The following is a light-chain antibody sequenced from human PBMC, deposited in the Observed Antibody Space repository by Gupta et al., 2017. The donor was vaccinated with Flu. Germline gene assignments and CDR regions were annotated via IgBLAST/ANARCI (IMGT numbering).Light chain of an antibody. CDR3: QQRSNRPVT. Sequence: EXVXXXSPAXLSXXPGERATLSCRASQSVSNYLAWYQQKPGQAPRLLIYDASNRATGIPARFSGSGSGTDFTLTITSLEPEDFAVYYCQQRSNRPVTFGQGTKLEIK. CDR2: DAS. V-gene: IGKV3-11*01. J-gene: IGKJ2*01. CDR1: QSVSNY.